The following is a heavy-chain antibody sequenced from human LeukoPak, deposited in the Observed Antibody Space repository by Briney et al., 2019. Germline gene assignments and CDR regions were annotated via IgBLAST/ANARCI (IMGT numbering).Heavy chain of an antibody. Sequence: GGSLRLSCAASGFTFSTYGMHWVRQAPGKGLEWVAVMWYDGSNKYYADSVKGRFTISRDNSKNTLYLQMIGLRAEDTAVYYCARGGFQFHYYYGMDVWGQGTTVTVSS. CDR2: MWYDGSNK. V-gene: IGHV3-33*01. CDR3: ARGGFQFHYYYGMDV. CDR1: GFTFSTYG. J-gene: IGHJ6*02. D-gene: IGHD2-21*01.